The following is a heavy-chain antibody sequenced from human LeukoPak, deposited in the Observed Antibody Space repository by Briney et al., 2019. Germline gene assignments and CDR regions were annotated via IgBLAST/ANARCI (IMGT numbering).Heavy chain of an antibody. CDR3: ARGSTGDV. CDR1: GYTFTDYY. Sequence: ASVKVSCKASGYTFTDYYIHWMRQAPGQGLEWMGWINPNSGGTNYVQNFQGRVTMTRDTSISTGYMELSRLRSDDTAVYYCARGSTGDVWGKGTTVTVSS. D-gene: IGHD5/OR15-5a*01. V-gene: IGHV1-2*02. CDR2: INPNSGGT. J-gene: IGHJ6*04.